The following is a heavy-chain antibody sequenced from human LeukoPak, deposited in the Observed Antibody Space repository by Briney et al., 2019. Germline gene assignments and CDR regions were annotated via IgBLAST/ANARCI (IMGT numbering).Heavy chain of an antibody. J-gene: IGHJ4*02. CDR3: AREVPEENYYDSSGLFDY. D-gene: IGHD3-22*01. Sequence: SETLSLTCAVYGGSFSGYYWSWIRQPPEKGLEWIGEINHSGSTNYNPSLKSRVTISVDTSKNQFSLKLSSVTAADTAVYYCAREVPEENYYDSSGLFDYWGQGTLVTVSS. V-gene: IGHV4-34*01. CDR2: INHSGST. CDR1: GGSFSGYY.